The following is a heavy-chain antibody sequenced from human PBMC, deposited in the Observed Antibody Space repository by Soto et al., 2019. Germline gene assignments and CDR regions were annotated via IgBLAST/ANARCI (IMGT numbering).Heavy chain of an antibody. Sequence: GGSLRLSCQASGFNFDNYGMHWVRQAPGKGLEWVAVITYDGSNKYYADSVKGRFTISRDNSKNTLSLRLNTLKPEDTAVYHCAKERVGGTFYTPLGFWGQGTLVTVSS. CDR2: ITYDGSNK. V-gene: IGHV3-30*18. J-gene: IGHJ4*02. D-gene: IGHD1-7*01. CDR1: GFNFDNYG. CDR3: AKERVGGTFYTPLGF.